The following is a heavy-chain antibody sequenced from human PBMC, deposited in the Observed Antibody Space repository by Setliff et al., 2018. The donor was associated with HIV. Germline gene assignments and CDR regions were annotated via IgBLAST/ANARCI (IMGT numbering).Heavy chain of an antibody. V-gene: IGHV1-58*02. J-gene: IGHJ4*02. Sequence: SVKVSCKASGFTFTSSAMQWVRQARGQRLEWIGWIVVGSGNTNYAQKFQERVTITRDTSANTAYMELSSLRSEDTAVHYCARGSCSGCYLSDYWGLGTLVTVSS. D-gene: IGHD6-19*01. CDR2: IVVGSGNT. CDR1: GFTFTSSA. CDR3: ARGSCSGCYLSDY.